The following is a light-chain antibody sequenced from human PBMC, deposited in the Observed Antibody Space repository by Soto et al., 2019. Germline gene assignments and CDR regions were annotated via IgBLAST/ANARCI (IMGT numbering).Light chain of an antibody. V-gene: IGKV3-20*01. J-gene: IGKJ5*01. CDR1: ESVTSNS. CDR3: XXXGHSXNT. CDR2: GAS. Sequence: EIVLTQSPGTLSLSPGERATLSCRASESVTSNSLAWFQQKPGQAPRLLIYGASSRATGIPDRFSGSGSGTDFTLTIXXXEPXXXAVYYCXXXGHSXNTFGQGTRLEI.